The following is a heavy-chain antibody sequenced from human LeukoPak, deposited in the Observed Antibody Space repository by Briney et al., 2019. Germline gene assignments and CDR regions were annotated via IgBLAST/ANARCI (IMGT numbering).Heavy chain of an antibody. V-gene: IGHV3-7*01. CDR1: GFTFSSFW. CDR3: ARGYYDSSGDLFDY. CDR2: IKQDGSEK. Sequence: GGSLRLSCAASGFTFSSFWMTWVRQTPGKGLEWVANIKQDGSEKYYVDSVKGRFTISRDNAKNSLYLQMNSLRAEDTAVYYCARGYYDSSGDLFDYWGQGTLVTVSS. J-gene: IGHJ4*02. D-gene: IGHD3-22*01.